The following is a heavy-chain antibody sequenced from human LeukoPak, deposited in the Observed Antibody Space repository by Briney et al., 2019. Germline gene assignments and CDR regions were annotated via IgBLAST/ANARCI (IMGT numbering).Heavy chain of an antibody. V-gene: IGHV4-59*01. CDR2: VYYTGST. CDR3: AREKSGYFDY. Sequence: TSETLSLTCTVSGGSISSYYWSWIRQPPGKGLEWIGYVYYTGSTIYSPSLKSRVTISVDTSKNQFSLNLSSVTAADTALYYCAREKSGYFDYWGQGTLVTVSS. D-gene: IGHD1-26*01. CDR1: GGSISSYY. J-gene: IGHJ4*02.